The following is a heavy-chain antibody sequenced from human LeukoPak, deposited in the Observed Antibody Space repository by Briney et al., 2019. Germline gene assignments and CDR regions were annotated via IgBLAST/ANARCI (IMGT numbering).Heavy chain of an antibody. V-gene: IGHV1-69*13. CDR3: ARPKAILTAHYSRRSNWFDP. CDR2: IMPISGTT. J-gene: IGHJ5*02. Sequence: SVKVSCKASGDTFSSYSISWVRQAPGQGLEWMGGIMPISGTTNYAQKFQGRVTIIADESTSTAYMELSSLRSEDTAVYYCARPKAILTAHYSRRSNWFDPWGQGTLVTVSS. CDR1: GDTFSSYS. D-gene: IGHD3-9*01.